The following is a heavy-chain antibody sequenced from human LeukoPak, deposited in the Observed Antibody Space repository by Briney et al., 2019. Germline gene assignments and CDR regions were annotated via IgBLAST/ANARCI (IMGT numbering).Heavy chain of an antibody. J-gene: IGHJ4*02. D-gene: IGHD6-13*01. CDR3: ARVEETDSSSWYRGAYYFDY. V-gene: IGHV1-18*01. CDR1: GYTFTSYG. Sequence: ASVKDSCMASGYTFTSYGISTVRQAPGQGLAWMGWICAYNGNRNYAQKLQGRITMTTDTSTSSAYMELRRLRSDDTAVYYCARVEETDSSSWYRGAYYFDYWGQGTLVTVSS. CDR2: ICAYNGNR.